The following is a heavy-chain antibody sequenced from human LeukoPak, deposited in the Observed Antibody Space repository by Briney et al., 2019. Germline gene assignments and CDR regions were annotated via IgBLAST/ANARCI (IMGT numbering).Heavy chain of an antibody. V-gene: IGHV1-69*05. Sequence: SVKVSCKASGGTFSSYAISWVQQAPGQGLEWMGRIIPIFGTANYAQKFQGRVTITTDESTSTAYMELSSLRSEDTAVYYCARDMVAAALDYWGQGTLVTVSS. CDR1: GGTFSSYA. CDR3: ARDMVAAALDY. J-gene: IGHJ4*02. CDR2: IIPIFGTA. D-gene: IGHD6-13*01.